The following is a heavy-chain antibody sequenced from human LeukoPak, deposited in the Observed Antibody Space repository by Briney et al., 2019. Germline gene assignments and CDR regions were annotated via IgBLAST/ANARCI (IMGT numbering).Heavy chain of an antibody. V-gene: IGHV3-7*05. D-gene: IGHD6-6*01. J-gene: IGHJ4*02. Sequence: GGSLRLSCAASAFTFSSYWMSWVRQAPGKGLEWVANIKQDGSEKYYVDSVKGRFTISRDNAKNSLYLQMNSLRAEDTAVYYCARARVYSSSSLNFDYWGQGTLVTVSS. CDR3: ARARVYSSSSLNFDY. CDR1: AFTFSSYW. CDR2: IKQDGSEK.